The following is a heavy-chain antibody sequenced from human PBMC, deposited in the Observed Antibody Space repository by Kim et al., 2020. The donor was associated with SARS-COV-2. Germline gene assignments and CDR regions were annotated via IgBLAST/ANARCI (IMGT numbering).Heavy chain of an antibody. Sequence: SETLSLTCTVSGGSISISSYHWCWIRQTEGKGREGNGKIDYSGINYYNPFHKSRVTISVDTSKNQFSLKLSSGTAADTAVYYCARSSYGSGSFAFDIWGQGTMVTVSS. D-gene: IGHD3-10*01. CDR3: ARSSYGSGSFAFDI. CDR2: IDYSGIN. CDR1: GGSISISSYH. J-gene: IGHJ3*02. V-gene: IGHV4-39*07.